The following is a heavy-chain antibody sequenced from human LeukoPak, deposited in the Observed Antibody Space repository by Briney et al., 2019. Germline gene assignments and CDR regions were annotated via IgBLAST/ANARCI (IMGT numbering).Heavy chain of an antibody. CDR3: GTVRGILSYFDL. CDR1: GDSFSDSY. D-gene: IGHD3-16*01. CDR2: INLNTGGV. Sequence: ASVKVSCKASGDSFSDSYIHWVRQAPGQGPEWMGWINLNTGGVNYAQKFDGRFSMTRDTSINTAFMELSGLRFDDTAVYYCGTVRGILSYFDLWGRGTLVTVSS. J-gene: IGHJ2*01. V-gene: IGHV1-2*02.